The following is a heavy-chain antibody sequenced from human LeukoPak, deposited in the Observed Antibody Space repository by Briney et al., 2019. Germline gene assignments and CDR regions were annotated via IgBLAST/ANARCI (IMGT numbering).Heavy chain of an antibody. Sequence: GGSLRLSCIASDFTFRTYPMSWIRQAPGKGLEWVSAISVSGATFYADSVKGRFTISRDNSRNTLYLQMSSLRAEDTALYYCAKDYRWPNDAFDIWGQGTLVTVSS. D-gene: IGHD6-13*01. V-gene: IGHV3-23*01. J-gene: IGHJ3*02. CDR2: ISVSGAT. CDR1: DFTFRTYP. CDR3: AKDYRWPNDAFDI.